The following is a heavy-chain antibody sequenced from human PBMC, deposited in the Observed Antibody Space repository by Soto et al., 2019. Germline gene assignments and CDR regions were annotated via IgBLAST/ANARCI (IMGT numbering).Heavy chain of an antibody. CDR2: ISGSGGST. CDR3: AKEFSYYDSSGYRPDYYYGMDV. J-gene: IGHJ6*02. V-gene: IGHV3-23*01. CDR1: GFTFSSYA. D-gene: IGHD3-22*01. Sequence: AVGSLRLSCAASGFTFSSYAMSWVRQAPGKGLEWVSAISGSGGSTYYADSVKGRFTISRDNSKNTLYLQMNSLRAEDTAVYYCAKEFSYYDSSGYRPDYYYGMDVWGQGTTVTVSS.